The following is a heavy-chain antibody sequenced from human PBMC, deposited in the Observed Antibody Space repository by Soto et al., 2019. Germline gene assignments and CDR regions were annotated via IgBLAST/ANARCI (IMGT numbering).Heavy chain of an antibody. Sequence: EVQLVESGGGLVKPGGSLRLSCAASGLNFINAWMSWVRQAPGKGLEWVGRIKSKIDGGTIDYAAPVKGRFTISRDDSIQTLFLQMNRLKPEDTAVYYCTTDSAFVGSTPGAVDSWGQGTLVTVS. CDR1: GLNFINAW. V-gene: IGHV3-15*01. J-gene: IGHJ4*02. CDR2: IKSKIDGGTI. D-gene: IGHD1-26*01. CDR3: TTDSAFVGSTPGAVDS.